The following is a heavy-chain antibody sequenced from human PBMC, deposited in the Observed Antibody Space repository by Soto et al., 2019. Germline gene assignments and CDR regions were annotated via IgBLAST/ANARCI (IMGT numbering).Heavy chain of an antibody. CDR2: IAYDGRNK. V-gene: IGHV3-30*04. CDR1: GFTFSSYA. J-gene: IGHJ4*02. Sequence: QVQLVESGGGVGQPGRSLRLSCAASGFTFSSYAMHWVRQAPGKGLEWEAVIAYDGRNKYYADSVKGRFTISRDNSKNTLYLQMNSLRIEDTAVYYCARELERVFDYWGQGTLVTVYS. CDR3: ARELERVFDY. D-gene: IGHD1-1*01.